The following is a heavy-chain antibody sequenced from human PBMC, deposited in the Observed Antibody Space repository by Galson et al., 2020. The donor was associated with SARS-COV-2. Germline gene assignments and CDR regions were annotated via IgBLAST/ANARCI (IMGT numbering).Heavy chain of an antibody. V-gene: IGHV6-1*01. CDR2: TYYRSKWYT. D-gene: IGHD3-10*01. CDR1: GDSVSSNSAA. Sequence: SQTLSLTCAISGDSVSSNSAAWNWIRQSPSRGLEWLGRTYYRSKWYTDYAVSVKSRITINPDTSKNQFSLQLNSVTPEDTALYYCARGLLWFGEHWYFVLWCRGTLVTVSS. J-gene: IGHJ2*01. CDR3: ARGLLWFGEHWYFVL.